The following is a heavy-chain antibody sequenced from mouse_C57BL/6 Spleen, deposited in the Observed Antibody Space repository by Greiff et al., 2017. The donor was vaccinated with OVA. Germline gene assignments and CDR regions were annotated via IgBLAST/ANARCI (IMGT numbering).Heavy chain of an antibody. Sequence: QVQLQQPGAELVRPGSSVKLSCKASGYTFTSYWMHWVKQRPIQGLEWIGNIDPSDSETHYKQQFKDKATLTVDKSSSTAYMQLSSLTSYDSAVYYCARGGWAYWGQGTLVTVSA. CDR1: GYTFTSYW. V-gene: IGHV1-52*01. D-gene: IGHD1-1*02. J-gene: IGHJ3*01. CDR2: IDPSDSET. CDR3: ARGGWAY.